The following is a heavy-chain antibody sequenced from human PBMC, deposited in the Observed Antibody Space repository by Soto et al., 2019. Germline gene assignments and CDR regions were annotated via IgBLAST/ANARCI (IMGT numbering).Heavy chain of an antibody. CDR1: GYTFTDYF. CDR2: INPNSRGT. CDR3: ARVTLRAGNWFDP. Sequence: ASVKVSCKASGYTFTDYFIHWVRQAPGQGFEWMGWINPNSRGTNYAQKFQGRVTMTRDTSNNTAYMELRGLRSDDTAVYYCARVTLRAGNWFDPWGQGTLVTVSS. V-gene: IGHV1-2*02. J-gene: IGHJ5*02.